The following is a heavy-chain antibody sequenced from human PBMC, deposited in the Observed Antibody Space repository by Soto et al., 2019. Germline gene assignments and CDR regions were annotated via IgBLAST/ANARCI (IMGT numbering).Heavy chain of an antibody. CDR1: GYSFTSYW. J-gene: IGHJ6*02. Sequence: LGESLKISCRGSGYSFTSYWIGWVRQMPGKGLEWMGIIYPGDSDTRYSPSFQGQVTISADKSISTAYLQWSSLKASDTAMYYCARLGYYDSSGYYLAYYYGMDVWGQGTTVTVSS. CDR3: ARLGYYDSSGYYLAYYYGMDV. D-gene: IGHD3-22*01. CDR2: IYPGDSDT. V-gene: IGHV5-51*01.